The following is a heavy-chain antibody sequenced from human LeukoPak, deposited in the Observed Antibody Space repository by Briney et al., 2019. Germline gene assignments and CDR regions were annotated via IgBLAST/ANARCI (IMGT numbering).Heavy chain of an antibody. V-gene: IGHV3-21*01. J-gene: IGHJ3*02. CDR2: ISSSSSYI. CDR3: ARDGLRWPPGAFDI. D-gene: IGHD4-23*01. CDR1: GFTFSSYS. Sequence: GGSLRLSCAASGFTFSSYSMNWVRRAPGKGLEWVSSISSSSSYIYYADSVKGRFTISRDNAKNSLYLQMNSLRAEDTAVYYCARDGLRWPPGAFDIWGQGTMVTVSS.